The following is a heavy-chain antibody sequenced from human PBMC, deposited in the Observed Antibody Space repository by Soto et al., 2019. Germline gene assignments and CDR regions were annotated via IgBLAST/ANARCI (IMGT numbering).Heavy chain of an antibody. CDR2: ISWNSGSI. J-gene: IGHJ4*02. CDR3: AKDTSNYILGAKYFDY. V-gene: IGHV3-9*01. Sequence: EVQLVESGGGLVQPGRSLRLSCAASGFTFDDYAMHWVRQAPGKGLEWVSGISWNSGSIGYADSVKGRFTISRDNAKNSLYLQMNSLRAEDTALYYCAKDTSNYILGAKYFDYWGQGTLVTVSS. D-gene: IGHD4-4*01. CDR1: GFTFDDYA.